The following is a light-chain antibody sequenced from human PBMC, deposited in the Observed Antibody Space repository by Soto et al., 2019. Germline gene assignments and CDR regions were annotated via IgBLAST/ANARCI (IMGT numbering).Light chain of an antibody. J-gene: IGKJ4*01. V-gene: IGKV1-16*01. CDR2: SAS. CDR1: QDINVY. CDR3: QQYNTYPLT. Sequence: DIQMTQSPSSVSASIGDTVIITCRASQDINVYLNWYQHKPGEVPKLLIYSASTLHSGVPSRFTGSGSETDFTLTIRGLQPEDFATYYCQQYNTYPLTFGGGTKVDIK.